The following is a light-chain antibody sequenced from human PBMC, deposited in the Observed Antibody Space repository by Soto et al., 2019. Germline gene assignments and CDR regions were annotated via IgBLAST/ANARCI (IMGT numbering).Light chain of an antibody. V-gene: IGLV2-14*01. CDR1: SSDVGGSNY. Sequence: QSALIQPASVSGSPGQSITISCTGTSSDVGGSNYVSWYQHHPHRAPKLLIFEVSYRPSGVSNRFSGSKSGNMASLTISGLQAGDEADYYCSSYTSSNTLEVFGSGTKVTVL. CDR2: EVS. CDR3: SSYTSSNTLEV. J-gene: IGLJ1*01.